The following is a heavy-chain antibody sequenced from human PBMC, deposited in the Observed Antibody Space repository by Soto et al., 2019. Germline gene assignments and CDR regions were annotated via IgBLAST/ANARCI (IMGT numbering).Heavy chain of an antibody. CDR3: ARERRITMVRGVIGFDY. Sequence: SETLSLTCAVYGGSFSGYYWSWIRQPPGKGLEWIGEINHSGSTNYNPSLKSRVTISVDTSKNQFSLKLSSVTAADTAVYYCARERRITMVRGVIGFDYWGQGTLVTVSS. D-gene: IGHD3-10*01. J-gene: IGHJ4*02. CDR2: INHSGST. V-gene: IGHV4-34*01. CDR1: GGSFSGYY.